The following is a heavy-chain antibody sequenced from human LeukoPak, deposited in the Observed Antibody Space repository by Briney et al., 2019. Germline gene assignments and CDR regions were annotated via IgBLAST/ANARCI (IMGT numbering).Heavy chain of an antibody. Sequence: GGSLRLSCADSGFTFSDYHMSWIRHAPGEGLERVSYISSSSDYKKYADSVKGRFTISRDNAKNSVFLRMNSLRAEDTAVYYCARDPRYDSGAYTFDYWGQGTLVTVSS. D-gene: IGHD3-22*01. CDR2: ISSSSDYK. J-gene: IGHJ4*02. CDR1: GFTFSDYH. V-gene: IGHV3-11*06. CDR3: ARDPRYDSGAYTFDY.